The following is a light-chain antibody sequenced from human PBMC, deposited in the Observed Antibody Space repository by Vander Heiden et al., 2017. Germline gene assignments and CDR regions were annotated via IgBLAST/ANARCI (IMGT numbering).Light chain of an antibody. CDR1: NMGSKS. CDR2: EDS. CDR3: QVWESSSDHHVV. Sequence: SYELTQPPSVPVAPGQTTRSSGGGNNMGSKSVQWYQQMPGKAPVLFVYEDSDRPSGIPERFSGSNSGNTATLTISRVEAGEEADDYWQVWESSSDHHVVFGGGTKLTVL. V-gene: IGLV3-21*02. J-gene: IGLJ2*01.